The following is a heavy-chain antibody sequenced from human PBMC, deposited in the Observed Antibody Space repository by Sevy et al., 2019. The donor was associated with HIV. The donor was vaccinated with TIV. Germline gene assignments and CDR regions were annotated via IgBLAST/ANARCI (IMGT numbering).Heavy chain of an antibody. J-gene: IGHJ4*02. D-gene: IGHD6-19*01. CDR2: IFSSGST. CDR1: GFTVNDKY. V-gene: IGHV3-66*02. CDR3: VSLFLSYRSGWSYFDY. Sequence: GGSLRLSCAISGFTVNDKYIIWVRQAPGKGLEWVSVIFSSGSTYYADSAKGRFTISRDNSKNAVDLQMNSVRAEDTAVYYCVSLFLSYRSGWSYFDYWGQLTLLTVSS.